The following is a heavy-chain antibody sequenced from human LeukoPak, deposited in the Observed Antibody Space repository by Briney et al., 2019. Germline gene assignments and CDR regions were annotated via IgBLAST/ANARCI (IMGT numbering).Heavy chain of an antibody. V-gene: IGHV4-4*07. CDR3: ASLFFDTSGYVDQ. CDR2: VSTSGAT. J-gene: IGHJ5*02. CDR1: GGSISNYY. Sequence: SETLSLTCTVSGGSISNYYWSWIRHPAGKGLEWIGRVSTSGATNYNPSLKSRVTMLTDTSKNQFSLSLRSMTAADTAVYYCASLFFDTSGYVDQWGQGTLVTVSS. D-gene: IGHD3-22*01.